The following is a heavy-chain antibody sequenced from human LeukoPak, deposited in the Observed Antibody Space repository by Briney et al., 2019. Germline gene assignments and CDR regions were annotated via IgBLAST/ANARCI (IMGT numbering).Heavy chain of an antibody. Sequence: GGSLRLSCAASGFSVSSNYVSWVRQAPGKGLEWVSVIYSGGTTYYADTIKGRFTISRDNSKNTLYLQVNSLRAEDTAVYYCAGRYDSSGYPLHWGQGTLVTVSS. CDR2: IYSGGTT. CDR3: AGRYDSSGYPLH. J-gene: IGHJ4*02. CDR1: GFSVSSNY. D-gene: IGHD3-22*01. V-gene: IGHV3-53*01.